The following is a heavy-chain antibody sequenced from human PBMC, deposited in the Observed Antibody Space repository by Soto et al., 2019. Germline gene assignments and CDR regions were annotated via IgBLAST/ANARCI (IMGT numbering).Heavy chain of an antibody. Sequence: PGGSLRVSCAASGFTFSDYYMSWILQAPGQWLEWVSYISSSGSTIYYADSVKGLFTISRDNAKNSLYLQMNSLRAEDTAAYYCARYYYDSSGYYYGYGMDVWGQGTTVTVSS. V-gene: IGHV3-11*01. CDR2: ISSSGSTI. J-gene: IGHJ6*02. D-gene: IGHD3-22*01. CDR3: ARYYYDSSGYYYGYGMDV. CDR1: GFTFSDYY.